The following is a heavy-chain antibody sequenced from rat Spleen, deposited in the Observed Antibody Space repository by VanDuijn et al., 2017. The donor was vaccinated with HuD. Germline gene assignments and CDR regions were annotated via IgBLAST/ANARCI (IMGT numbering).Heavy chain of an antibody. CDR2: IIFDGSST. V-gene: IGHV5-17*01. CDR1: GFTFSDYA. Sequence: EVQLVESGGGLVQPGRSLKFSCAASGFTFSDYAMAWVRQAPKKGLEWVATIIFDGSSTYYRDSVKGRFTISRDNAQNTLYLQMSKLGSEDTAIYYCARALSYWGQGVMVTVSS. CDR3: ARALSY. J-gene: IGHJ2*01.